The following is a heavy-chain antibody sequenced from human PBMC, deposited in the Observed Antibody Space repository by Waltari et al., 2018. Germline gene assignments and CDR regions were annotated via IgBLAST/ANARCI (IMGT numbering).Heavy chain of an antibody. D-gene: IGHD2-21*01. V-gene: IGHV3-30*18. CDR3: AKTGDCGGDCFFQDLYFQH. CDR1: GFTFSSYA. J-gene: IGHJ1*01. CDR2: ISYDGSNK. Sequence: QVQLVESGGGGVQPGRSLRPPGAAPGFTFSSYAMPWVRQAPGKGLEWVAVISYDGSNKYYADSVKGRFTISRDNSKNTLYLQMNSLRAEDTAVYYCAKTGDCGGDCFFQDLYFQHWGQGTLVTVSS.